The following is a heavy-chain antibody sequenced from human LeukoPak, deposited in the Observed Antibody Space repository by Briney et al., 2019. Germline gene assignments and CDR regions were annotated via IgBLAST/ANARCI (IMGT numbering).Heavy chain of an antibody. D-gene: IGHD6-13*01. CDR2: ISYDGSNK. CDR3: AKEDSSGWYLSFDI. V-gene: IGHV3-30*18. CDR1: GFTFSSYG. Sequence: GGSLRLSCAASGFTFSSYGLHWVRQAPGKGLEWVAVISYDGSNKYYADSVKGRFTISRDNSKNTLYLQMNSLRAEDTAVYYCAKEDSSGWYLSFDIWGQGTMVTVAS. J-gene: IGHJ3*02.